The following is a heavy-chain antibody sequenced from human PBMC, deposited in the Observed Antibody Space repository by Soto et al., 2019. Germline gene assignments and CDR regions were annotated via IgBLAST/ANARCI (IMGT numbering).Heavy chain of an antibody. Sequence: ETLSLTCTVSGGSISSYYWSWIRQPPGKGLEWIGYIYYSGSTNYNPSLKSRVTISVDTSKNQFSLKLSSVTAADTAVYYCARVNYYGSGTTTYYYYYGMDVWGQGTTVTVSS. V-gene: IGHV4-59*01. J-gene: IGHJ6*02. CDR1: GGSISSYY. CDR2: IYYSGST. D-gene: IGHD3-10*01. CDR3: ARVNYYGSGTTTYYYYYGMDV.